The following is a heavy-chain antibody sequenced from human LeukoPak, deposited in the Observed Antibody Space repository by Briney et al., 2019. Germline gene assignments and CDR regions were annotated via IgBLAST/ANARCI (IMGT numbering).Heavy chain of an antibody. Sequence: SETLSLTCTVSGGSISSYYWSWIRQPPGKGLEWIGYIYYSGSTNYNPSLKSRVTISVDTSKNQFSLKLSSVTAADTAVYSCAGEPVGATCLDYWGQGPLVTVSS. J-gene: IGHJ4*02. CDR3: AGEPVGATCLDY. CDR2: IYYSGST. D-gene: IGHD1-26*01. CDR1: GGSISSYY. V-gene: IGHV4-59*01.